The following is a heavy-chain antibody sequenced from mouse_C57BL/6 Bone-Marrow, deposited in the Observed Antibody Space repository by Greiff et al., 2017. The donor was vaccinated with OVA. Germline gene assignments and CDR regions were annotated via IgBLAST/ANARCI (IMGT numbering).Heavy chain of an antibody. Sequence: EVKLVESGGDLVKPGGSLKLSCAASGFTFSSYGMSWVRQTPDKMLEWVATISSGGSYTYYPDSVNGRFTISRDNAKNTLYLQMSSLKSEDTAMYYGARNYGSLDYAMDYWGQGTSVTVSS. J-gene: IGHJ4*01. CDR1: GFTFSSYG. CDR3: ARNYGSLDYAMDY. CDR2: ISSGGSYT. D-gene: IGHD1-1*01. V-gene: IGHV5-6*01.